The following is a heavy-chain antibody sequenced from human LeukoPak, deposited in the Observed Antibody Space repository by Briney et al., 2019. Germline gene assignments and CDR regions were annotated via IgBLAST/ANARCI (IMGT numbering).Heavy chain of an antibody. CDR1: GFIFSDFY. CDR3: ARGHWFLGL. Sequence: GGSLRLSCAPSGFIFSDFYMSWIRQAPGKGLEWVSYISGISHNIQYADSVKGRFTVSRDNAKKSLYLQMNDLRAEDTAVYYCARGHWFLGLWGRGTLVTVSS. CDR2: ISGISHNI. J-gene: IGHJ2*01. V-gene: IGHV3-11*04.